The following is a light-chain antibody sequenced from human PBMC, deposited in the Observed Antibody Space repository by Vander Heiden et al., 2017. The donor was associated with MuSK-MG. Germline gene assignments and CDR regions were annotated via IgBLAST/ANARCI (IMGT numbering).Light chain of an antibody. CDR1: QSIRNF. CDR2: AAL. J-gene: IGKJ2*01. Sequence: DIQMTQSPASLSASVGDRVTITCRASQSIRNFLNWYQQTPGKAPKVLIYAALSFQSPVPSRFSGTGSGTDFTLSIMKLHPEDTATYYCHQSYTTRNTFGQGTTLEIK. V-gene: IGKV1-39*01. CDR3: HQSYTTRNT.